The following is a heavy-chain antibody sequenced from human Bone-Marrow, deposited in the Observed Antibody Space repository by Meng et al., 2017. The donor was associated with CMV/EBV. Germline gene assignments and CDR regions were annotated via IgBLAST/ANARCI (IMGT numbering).Heavy chain of an antibody. Sequence: QVQLQESGPGLVKPSXXXXXTCTVSGGSISSYYWSWIRQPAGKGLEWIGRIYTSGSTNYNPSLKSRVTMSVDTSKNQFSLKLSSVTAADTAVYYCARGPSYYDSFQHWGQGTLVTVSS. V-gene: IGHV4-4*07. CDR2: IYTSGST. CDR3: ARGPSYYDSFQH. D-gene: IGHD3-22*01. J-gene: IGHJ1*01. CDR1: GGSISSYY.